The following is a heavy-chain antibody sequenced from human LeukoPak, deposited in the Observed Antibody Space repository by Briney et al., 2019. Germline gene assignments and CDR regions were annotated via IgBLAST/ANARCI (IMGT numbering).Heavy chain of an antibody. CDR2: INPKSGGT. CDR3: ARLTARQDYFDSSGYLDY. Sequence: ASVKVSCKASGYTLTGYHMHWVRQAPGQGLEWMGWINPKSGGTNYAQKFQGRVTMTRDTSISTAYMELSRLTSDDTGVYYCARLTARQDYFDSSGYLDYWGQGTLVTVSS. CDR1: GYTLTGYH. J-gene: IGHJ4*02. D-gene: IGHD3-22*01. V-gene: IGHV1-2*02.